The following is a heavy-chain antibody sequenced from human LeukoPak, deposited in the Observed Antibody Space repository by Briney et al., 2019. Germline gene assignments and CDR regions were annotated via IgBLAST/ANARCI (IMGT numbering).Heavy chain of an antibody. CDR2: MKGDGSEK. CDR1: GFTFSNYW. D-gene: IGHD6-19*01. J-gene: IGHJ5*02. V-gene: IGHV3-7*01. Sequence: GGSLRLSCAASGFTFSNYWMSRVRQAPGKGLEWVANMKGDGSEKHYVDSMKGRFTISRDNAKNSLYLQMNSLTAEDTAVYYCARQVQYRSGYFPPDPWGQGTLVTVSS. CDR3: ARQVQYRSGYFPPDP.